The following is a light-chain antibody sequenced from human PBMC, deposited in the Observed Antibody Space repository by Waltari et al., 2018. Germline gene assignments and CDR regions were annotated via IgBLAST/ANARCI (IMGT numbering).Light chain of an antibody. J-gene: IGKJ1*01. V-gene: IGKV1-8*01. Sequence: AIRITQSPSSLSASTGDRVTITCRASQSISRYLAWCQTKPGKAPNVLIYAASTLQSGVPSRFSGSGSGTDFTLTISCLQSEDFAIYYCQQYYSSPATFGQGTKVEIK. CDR1: QSISRY. CDR3: QQYYSSPAT. CDR2: AAS.